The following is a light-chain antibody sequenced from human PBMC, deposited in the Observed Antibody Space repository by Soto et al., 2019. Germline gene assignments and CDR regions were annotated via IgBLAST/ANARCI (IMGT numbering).Light chain of an antibody. V-gene: IGKV1-39*01. CDR2: AAS. J-gene: IGKJ1*01. CDR1: QSISSY. CDR3: QQSYSTLWT. Sequence: DVQMTQFPSSLSASVGDRVTITCRTSQSISSYLNWYQQKPGKAPNLLIYAASSLQSGVPSRFSGSGFGTDFSLTISSLQPEDFATYYCQQSYSTLWTFGQGTKVQIK.